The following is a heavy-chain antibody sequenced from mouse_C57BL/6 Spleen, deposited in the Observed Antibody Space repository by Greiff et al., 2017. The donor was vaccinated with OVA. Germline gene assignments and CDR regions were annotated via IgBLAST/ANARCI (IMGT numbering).Heavy chain of an antibody. V-gene: IGHV3-6*01. Sequence: VQLKESGPGLVTPSQSLSLTCSVTGSSITSGYSWNWIRQFPGNKLEWMGYISYDGSNNYNPSLKNRISITRDTSKNQFFLKLNSVTTEDTATYYCARGDGYYWYFDVWGTGTTVTVSS. J-gene: IGHJ1*03. CDR2: ISYDGSN. CDR1: GSSITSGYS. CDR3: ARGDGYYWYFDV. D-gene: IGHD2-3*01.